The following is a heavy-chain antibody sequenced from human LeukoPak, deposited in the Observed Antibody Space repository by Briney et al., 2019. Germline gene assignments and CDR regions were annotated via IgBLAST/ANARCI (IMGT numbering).Heavy chain of an antibody. D-gene: IGHD4-17*01. CDR3: ARHRTTVTISDAFDI. J-gene: IGHJ3*02. Sequence: GGSLRLSCAASGFTFSSYSMNWVRQAPGKGLEWVSSISSSSSYIYYADSVKGRFTISRDNAKNSLYLQMNSLRAEDTAVYYCARHRTTVTISDAFDIWGQGTMVTVSS. CDR1: GFTFSSYS. V-gene: IGHV3-21*01. CDR2: ISSSSSYI.